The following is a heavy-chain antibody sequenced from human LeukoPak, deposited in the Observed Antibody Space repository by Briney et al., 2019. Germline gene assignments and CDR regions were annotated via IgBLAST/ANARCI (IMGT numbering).Heavy chain of an antibody. J-gene: IGHJ6*02. V-gene: IGHV3-23*01. CDR3: AKDLTPYYDFSSGMDV. CDR2: ISGSGGST. CDR1: GFTFSNHF. Sequence: GESLRLSCSTSGFTFSNHFMHWVRQAPGKGLEWVSAISGSGGSTYYADSVKGRFTVSRDNSKNTLYLQMNSLRAEDTAVYYCAKDLTPYYDFSSGMDVWGQGTTVTVSS. D-gene: IGHD3-3*01.